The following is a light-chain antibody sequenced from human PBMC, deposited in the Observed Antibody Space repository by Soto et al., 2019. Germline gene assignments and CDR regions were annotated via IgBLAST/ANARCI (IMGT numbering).Light chain of an antibody. CDR2: GAS. J-gene: IGKJ3*01. CDR3: QQYGSSIFT. Sequence: EIVLTQSPGTLSLSPGERATLSCRASQSISSTYLAWYQQKPGQAPRPLIYGASSRATGIPDRFSGSGSGTDFTLTISRLEPEDSAVYYCQQYGSSIFTFGPGTKVDIK. CDR1: QSISSTY. V-gene: IGKV3-20*01.